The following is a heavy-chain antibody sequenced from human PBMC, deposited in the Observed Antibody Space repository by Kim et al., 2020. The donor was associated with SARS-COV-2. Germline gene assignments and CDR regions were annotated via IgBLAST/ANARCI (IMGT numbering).Heavy chain of an antibody. J-gene: IGHJ4*02. V-gene: IGHV3-74*01. CDR2: INSDGTTT. D-gene: IGHD6-19*01. CDR1: GFTFSSHW. CDR3: ARRQFTSGWYYFDY. Sequence: GGSLRLSCAASGFTFSSHWMHWVRQAPWKGLVWVSRINSDGTTTSYGDSVKGRFTISRDNAKNTLYLQMNSLRAEDTAVYYCARRQFTSGWYYFDYWGQGTLVTVSS.